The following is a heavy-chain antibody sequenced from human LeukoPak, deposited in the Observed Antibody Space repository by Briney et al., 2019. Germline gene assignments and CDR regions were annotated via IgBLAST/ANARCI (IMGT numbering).Heavy chain of an antibody. J-gene: IGHJ4*02. V-gene: IGHV3-21*01. D-gene: IGHD6-6*01. CDR2: ISSSSSYI. CDR1: GFTFSSYE. Sequence: PGGSLRLSCAASGFTFSSYEMNWVRQAPGKGLEWVSSISSSSSYIYYADSVKGRFTISRDNAKNSLYLQMNSLRAEDTAVYYCARELSPIEYSSSPTFDYWGQGTLVTVSS. CDR3: ARELSPIEYSSSPTFDY.